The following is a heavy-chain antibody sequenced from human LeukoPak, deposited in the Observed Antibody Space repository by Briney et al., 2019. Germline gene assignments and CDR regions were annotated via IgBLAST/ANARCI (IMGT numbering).Heavy chain of an antibody. CDR2: INQDGSHE. D-gene: IGHD1-1*01. V-gene: IGHV3-7*04. J-gene: IGHJ4*01. CDR1: GFTFDTYW. Sequence: GGSLRLSCAASGFTFDTYWMSCVPEAPVKGLKWVANINQDGSHEDYVGSVRGRFSISRDNPKNSLYLQMNRLRVEDTAVYYCVRGVEYWGHGTLGTVSS. CDR3: VRGVEY.